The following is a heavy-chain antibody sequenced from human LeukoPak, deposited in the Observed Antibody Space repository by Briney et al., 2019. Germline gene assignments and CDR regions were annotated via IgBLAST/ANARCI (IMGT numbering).Heavy chain of an antibody. Sequence: GRSLRLSCTASGFTFSNYGIHWVRRAPGKGLEWVAVIWSDGRSADSVKGRFTISRDNSKNTVHLQMTGLRVEDTAVYYYAKDYYPHLTIPNSFAGEYWGQGTLVTVSS. CDR3: AKDYYPHLTIPNSFAGEY. J-gene: IGHJ4*02. D-gene: IGHD2/OR15-2a*01. V-gene: IGHV3-33*03. CDR1: GFTFSNYG. CDR2: IWSDGR.